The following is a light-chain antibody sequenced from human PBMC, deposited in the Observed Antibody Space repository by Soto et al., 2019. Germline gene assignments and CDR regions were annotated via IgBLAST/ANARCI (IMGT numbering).Light chain of an antibody. CDR3: HQYYTTPYT. V-gene: IGKV4-1*01. J-gene: IGKJ2*01. Sequence: DIVMTQSPDSLAVSLGERATINCKSSQSVSYSSNNQNYLAWYQQKPGQPPKLLISWASTRESVVPDRFRGSGSGTDFTLTISSLQAEDVAVYYCHQYYTTPYTFGQGTKLDI. CDR2: WAS. CDR1: QSVSYSSNNQNY.